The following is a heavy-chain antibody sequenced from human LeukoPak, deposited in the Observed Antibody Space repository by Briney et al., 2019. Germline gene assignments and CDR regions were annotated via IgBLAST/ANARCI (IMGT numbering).Heavy chain of an antibody. D-gene: IGHD1-26*01. CDR3: ARDRLTSGSYFFDY. Sequence: GGSLRLSCAASAFTFSDYSMNWVRQAPGKGLEWISYISGRSSTIYYADSVRGRFTISRDNAKNSMYLQMNSLRAEDTAVYYCARDRLTSGSYFFDYWGQGTLVTVSS. CDR1: AFTFSDYS. CDR2: ISGRSSTI. V-gene: IGHV3-48*01. J-gene: IGHJ4*02.